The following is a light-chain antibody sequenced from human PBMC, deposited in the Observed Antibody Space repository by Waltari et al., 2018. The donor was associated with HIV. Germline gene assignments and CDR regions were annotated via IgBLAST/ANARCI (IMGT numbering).Light chain of an antibody. J-gene: IGLJ1*01. CDR1: SSDVGAYNY. V-gene: IGLV2-14*03. Sequence: QSALTQPASVSGSPGQSITISCTGTSSDVGAYNYVSWYQQLPGKAPKLMIYDVTKRPSGFSNRFSGSKSANTASLTISGLQAEDEADYYCQSFDIHRGNVFGTGTQVTVL. CDR2: DVT. CDR3: QSFDIHRGNV.